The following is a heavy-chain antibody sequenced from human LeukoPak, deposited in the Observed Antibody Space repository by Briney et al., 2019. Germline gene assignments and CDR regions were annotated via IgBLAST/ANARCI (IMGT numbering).Heavy chain of an antibody. D-gene: IGHD4-17*01. CDR2: ILLDGSKK. CDR1: GFIFSNYG. V-gene: IGHV3-30*03. Sequence: PAGSLRLSCAASGFIFSNYGMHWVRQAPGKGLEWVALILLDGSKKYYSDSVKGRFTISRDNSKNALYLQMNSLRVEDTAVYYCARAGDYGDYVGYWYFDLWGRGTLVTVSS. J-gene: IGHJ2*01. CDR3: ARAGDYGDYVGYWYFDL.